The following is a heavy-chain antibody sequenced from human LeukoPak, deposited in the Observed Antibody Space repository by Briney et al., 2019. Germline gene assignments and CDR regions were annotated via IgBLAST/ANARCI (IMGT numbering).Heavy chain of an antibody. CDR3: ARRYCSSFACFSPLDY. D-gene: IGHD2-2*01. Sequence: GASLKICCEWAGSTYTNYWIGWGRPLAGKGLEWMGTIYPSGSTTKYSPSFQGQVTISADKSFSTAYLQWSSLKASDTGMYYCARRYCSSFACFSPLDYWGQGTLVTVSS. V-gene: IGHV5-51*01. CDR1: GSTYTNYW. CDR2: IYPSGSTT. J-gene: IGHJ4*02.